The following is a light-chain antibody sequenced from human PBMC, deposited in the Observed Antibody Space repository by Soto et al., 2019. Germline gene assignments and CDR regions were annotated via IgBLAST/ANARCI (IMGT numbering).Light chain of an antibody. Sequence: EIVMTQSPATLSLSPGERATLSSRASQSISRNLAWYQQKPGQAPRLLIYAASTRATGLPARFSGSGSGTEFTLTISSLQSEDFAVYYCQQYNSWPPTFGGGTKVDIK. J-gene: IGKJ4*01. V-gene: IGKV3-15*01. CDR1: QSISRN. CDR3: QQYNSWPPT. CDR2: AAS.